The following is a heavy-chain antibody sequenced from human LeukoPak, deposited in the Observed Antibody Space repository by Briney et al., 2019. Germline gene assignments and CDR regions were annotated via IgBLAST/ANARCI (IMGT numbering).Heavy chain of an antibody. J-gene: IGHJ4*02. CDR2: IYYSGST. CDR1: GGSISSYY. D-gene: IGHD3-10*01. Sequence: SETLSLTCTVSGGSISSYYWSWIRQPPGKGLEWLGSIYYSGSTNYHPSLKSRVTISVDTSKNQFSLKLSSVTAADTAVYYCASNYYGSGSYYYWGQGTLVTVSS. V-gene: IGHV4-59*01. CDR3: ASNYYGSGSYYY.